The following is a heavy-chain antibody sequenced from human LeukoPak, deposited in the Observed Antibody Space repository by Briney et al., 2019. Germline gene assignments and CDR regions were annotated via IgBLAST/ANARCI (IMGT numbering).Heavy chain of an antibody. J-gene: IGHJ4*02. CDR3: ARGRKYGSGSYWVDY. Sequence: GASVKVSCKASGYTFTGFYMHWVRQAPGRGLEWMGWINPNSGGTNYAQKFQGRVTMTRDTSISTAYMELSRLRSDDTAVYYCARGRKYGSGSYWVDYWGQGTLVTVSS. D-gene: IGHD3-10*01. CDR2: INPNSGGT. CDR1: GYTFTGFY. V-gene: IGHV1-2*02.